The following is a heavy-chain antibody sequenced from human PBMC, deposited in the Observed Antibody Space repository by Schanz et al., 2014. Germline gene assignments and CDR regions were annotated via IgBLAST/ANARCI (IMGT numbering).Heavy chain of an antibody. J-gene: IGHJ2*01. CDR2: VSHGGTYI. CDR1: GFTFSSSL. CDR3: ARSTYYDILTGQTHTRVDVRYFDL. Sequence: EVLKVEHGSALVTPGESLRPPCAASGFTFSSSLLHWVIPSPFPFLEWVSSVSHGGTYIYYADSVRGRFTISRDNAKNSLFLQMHSLRADDTAVYYCARSTYYDILTGQTHTRVDVRYFDLWGRGTLVTVSS. D-gene: IGHD3-9*01. V-gene: IGHV3-21*02.